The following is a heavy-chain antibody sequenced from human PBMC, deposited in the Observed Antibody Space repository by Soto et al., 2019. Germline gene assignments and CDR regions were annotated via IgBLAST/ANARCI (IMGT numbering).Heavy chain of an antibody. CDR1: GNTFASHG. V-gene: IGHV1-18*01. CDR2: ISGFNGQT. J-gene: IGHJ4*02. Sequence: GPEVKKPGASVKVSCKASGNTFASHGFSWVRQAPGQGLEWMGWISGFNGQTNYALKFQGRVTLTTDTSTSTAYMELRSLRSDDTAVYFCARVDPRGVTVVRDYWGQGTLVTVSS. D-gene: IGHD3-10*01. CDR3: ARVDPRGVTVVRDY.